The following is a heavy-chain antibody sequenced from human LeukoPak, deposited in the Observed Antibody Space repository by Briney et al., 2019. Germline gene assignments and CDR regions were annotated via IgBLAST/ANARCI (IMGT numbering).Heavy chain of an antibody. D-gene: IGHD3-9*01. J-gene: IGHJ4*02. V-gene: IGHV3-23*01. CDR1: GFTFSSYA. Sequence: GGSLRLSCAASGFTFSSYAMSWVRQAPGKGLEWVSAISGSGGSTYYADSVKGRFTISRDNSKNTLYLQMNSLRAEDTAVYYCAKDWDYDILTGYSSFDYWGQGTLVTVSS. CDR3: AKDWDYDILTGYSSFDY. CDR2: ISGSGGST.